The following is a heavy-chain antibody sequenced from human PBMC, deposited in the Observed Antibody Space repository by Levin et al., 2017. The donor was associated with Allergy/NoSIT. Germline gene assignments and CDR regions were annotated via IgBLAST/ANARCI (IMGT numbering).Heavy chain of an antibody. CDR2: IYYSGST. V-gene: IGHV4-59*08. J-gene: IGHJ6*03. CDR3: ARGSHYYYYYMDV. CDR1: GGSISSYY. Sequence: SETLSLTCTVSGGSISSYYWSCIRQPPGKGLEWIGYIYYSGSTNYNPSLKSRVTISVDTSKNQFSLKLSSVTAADTAVYYCARGSHYYYYYMDVWGKGTTVTVSS.